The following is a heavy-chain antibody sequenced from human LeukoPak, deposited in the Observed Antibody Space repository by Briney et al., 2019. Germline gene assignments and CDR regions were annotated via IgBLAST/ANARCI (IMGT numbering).Heavy chain of an antibody. D-gene: IGHD6-13*01. J-gene: IGHJ4*02. CDR2: INPSGGST. Sequence: GASVKVSCKASGYTFTSYYKHWVRQAPGQGLEWMGIINPSGGSTSYAQKFQGRVTMTRDTSTSTVYMELSSLRSEDTAVYYCARDSTTSIAAAGPSSVDYWGQGTLVTVSS. CDR3: ARDSTTSIAAAGPSSVDY. CDR1: GYTFTSYY. V-gene: IGHV1-46*01.